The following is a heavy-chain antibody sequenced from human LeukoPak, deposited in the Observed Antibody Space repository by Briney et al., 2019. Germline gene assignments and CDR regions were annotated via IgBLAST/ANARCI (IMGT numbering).Heavy chain of an antibody. Sequence: PSETLSLTCAVSGGSISSGGYSWSWIRQPPGKGLEWIGYIYYSGSTYYNPSLKSRVTISVDKSKNQFSLKLSSVTAADTAVYYCASGWLVGGFDPWGQGTLVTVSS. CDR1: GGSISSGGYS. D-gene: IGHD6-19*01. CDR3: ASGWLVGGFDP. J-gene: IGHJ5*02. CDR2: IYYSGST. V-gene: IGHV4-30-4*07.